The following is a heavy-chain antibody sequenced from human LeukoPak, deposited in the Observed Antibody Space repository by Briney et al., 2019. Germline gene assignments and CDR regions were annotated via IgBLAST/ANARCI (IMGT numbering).Heavy chain of an antibody. Sequence: ASVNVSCTVSGYTLTELSMHWVRQAPGKGLEWMGGFDPEDGETIYAQKFQSRVTMTEDTSTDTAYMELSSLRSEDTAVYYCATDFKGLRDYFDYWGQGTLVTVSS. CDR2: FDPEDGET. V-gene: IGHV1-24*01. D-gene: IGHD5-12*01. CDR3: ATDFKGLRDYFDY. J-gene: IGHJ4*02. CDR1: GYTLTELS.